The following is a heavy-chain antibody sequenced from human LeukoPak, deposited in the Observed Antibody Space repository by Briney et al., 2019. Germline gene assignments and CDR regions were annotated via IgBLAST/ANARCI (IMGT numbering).Heavy chain of an antibody. V-gene: IGHV1-46*01. CDR3: ARELTTVTTGGY. Sequence: GASVKVSCKASGYTFTNYYIHWVRQAPGQGLECMGIINPSGGSTSYAQKFQGRVTMTRDTSTSTVYMELSSLRSEDTAVYYCARELTTVTTGGYWGQGTLVTVSS. CDR1: GYTFTNYY. D-gene: IGHD4-17*01. CDR2: INPSGGST. J-gene: IGHJ4*02.